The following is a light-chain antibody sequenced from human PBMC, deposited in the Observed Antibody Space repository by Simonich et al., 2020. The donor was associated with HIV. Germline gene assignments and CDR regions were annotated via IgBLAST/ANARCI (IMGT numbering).Light chain of an antibody. CDR2: GAS. J-gene: IGKJ1*01. CDR1: QSVSSN. V-gene: IGKV3-15*01. Sequence: EIVMTQSPATLSVSPGERATLSCRDSQSVSSNLAWYLQRPGQAPRFLIYGASTRATGIPARFSGSGSGTEFTLTISSLQSEDFAVYYCQQYNNWPPWTFGQGTKVEIK. CDR3: QQYNNWPPWT.